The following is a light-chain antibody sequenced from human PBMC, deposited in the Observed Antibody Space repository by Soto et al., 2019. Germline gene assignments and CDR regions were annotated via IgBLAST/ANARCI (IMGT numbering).Light chain of an antibody. CDR2: GAS. CDR1: QSVSSTY. J-gene: IGKJ2*01. CDR3: QQYGSSPPET. V-gene: IGKV3-20*01. Sequence: EIVLTQSPGTLSLSPGERATLSCRASQSVSSTYLAWYQQKPGQAPRLLIYGASSRATGIPDRFSGSGSGTDFTLTISRLEPEDFAVYYCQQYGSSPPETFGQGTELEIK.